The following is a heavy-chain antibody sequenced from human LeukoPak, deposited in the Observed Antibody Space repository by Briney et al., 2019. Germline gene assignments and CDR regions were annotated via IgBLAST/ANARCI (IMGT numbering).Heavy chain of an antibody. Sequence: LAGGSLRLSCAASGFTFSSIAMSWVRQAPDKGLEWVSTISGSGGGTYYADSVKGRFTISRDDSKNTLYLQMNSLRAADTAVYYCAKDLGRYRNNFFDYWGQGNLVTVSS. CDR1: GFTFSSIA. CDR3: AKDLGRYRNNFFDY. CDR2: ISGSGGGT. V-gene: IGHV3-23*01. D-gene: IGHD1-26*01. J-gene: IGHJ4*02.